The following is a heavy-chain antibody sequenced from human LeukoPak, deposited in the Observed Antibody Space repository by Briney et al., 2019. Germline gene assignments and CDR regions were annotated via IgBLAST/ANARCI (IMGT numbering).Heavy chain of an antibody. Sequence: PGGSLRLSCAASGFTFDDYGMSWVRQAPGKGLEWVSGINWNGGSTGYADSVKGRFTISRDNSKNTLYLQMNSLRAEDTAVYYCAKDGYYRWDAFDIWGQGTMVTVSS. V-gene: IGHV3-20*04. D-gene: IGHD1-26*01. CDR3: AKDGYYRWDAFDI. CDR2: INWNGGST. CDR1: GFTFDDYG. J-gene: IGHJ3*02.